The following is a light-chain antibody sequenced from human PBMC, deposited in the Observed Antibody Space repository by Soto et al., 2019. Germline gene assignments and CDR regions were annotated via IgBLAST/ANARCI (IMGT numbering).Light chain of an antibody. CDR2: EVS. J-gene: IGLJ3*02. CDR1: SSDVGGYNY. V-gene: IGLV2-14*01. Sequence: QSALTQPASVSGSPGQSITISCTGTSSDVGGYNYVSWYQQHPGKAPKLMIYEVSNRPSGVSNRCSGSNSGNTASLTISGLLADDEADYYCSSYTSSSTKVFGGGTKLTVL. CDR3: SSYTSSSTKV.